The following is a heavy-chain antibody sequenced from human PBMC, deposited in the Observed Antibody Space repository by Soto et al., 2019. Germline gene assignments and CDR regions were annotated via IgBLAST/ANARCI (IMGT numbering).Heavy chain of an antibody. CDR1: GFTFSSYA. J-gene: IGHJ6*02. V-gene: IGHV3-30-3*01. Sequence: GGSLRLSCAASGFTFSSYAMHWVRQAPGKGLEWVAVISYDGSNKYYADSVKGRFTISRDNSKNTLYLQMNSLRAEDTAVYYCARDTPLPHDSSGYYYYGMDVWGQGTTVTVSS. CDR2: ISYDGSNK. CDR3: ARDTPLPHDSSGYYYYGMDV. D-gene: IGHD3-22*01.